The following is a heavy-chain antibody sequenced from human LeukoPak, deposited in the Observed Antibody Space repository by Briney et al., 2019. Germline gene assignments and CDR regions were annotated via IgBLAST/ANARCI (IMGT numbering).Heavy chain of an antibody. Sequence: ASVKVSCKASGGTFSSYAISWVRQAPGQGLERMGWISAYNGNTNYAQKLQGRVTMTTDTSTSTAYMELRSLRSDDTAVYYCARDRHYDFWSGYYPLDYWGQGTLVTVSS. D-gene: IGHD3-3*01. CDR2: ISAYNGNT. V-gene: IGHV1-18*01. CDR1: GGTFSSYA. CDR3: ARDRHYDFWSGYYPLDY. J-gene: IGHJ4*02.